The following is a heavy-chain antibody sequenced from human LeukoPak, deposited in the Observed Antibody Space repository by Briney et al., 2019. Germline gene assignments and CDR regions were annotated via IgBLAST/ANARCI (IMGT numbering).Heavy chain of an antibody. D-gene: IGHD4-17*01. CDR2: INPSGGST. CDR3: ARATTGTVYYYYYMDV. J-gene: IGHJ6*03. V-gene: IGHV1-46*01. Sequence: ASVKVSCKASGYTFTSDYMHWVRQAPGQGLEWMGIINPSGGSTSYAQKFQGRVTMTRDTSTSTVYMELSSLRSEDTAVYYCARATTGTVYYYYYMDVWGKGTTVTVPS. CDR1: GYTFTSDY.